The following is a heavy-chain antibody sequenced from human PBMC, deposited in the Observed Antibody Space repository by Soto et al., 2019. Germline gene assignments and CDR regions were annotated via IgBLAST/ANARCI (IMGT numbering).Heavy chain of an antibody. V-gene: IGHV1-69*13. CDR1: GGTFSSYA. CDR2: IIPIFGTA. J-gene: IGHJ4*02. D-gene: IGHD3-9*01. CDR3: ARSAPFDIYAITPVEF. Sequence: SVKVSCKASGGTFSSYAISWVRQAPGQGLEWMGGIIPIFGTANYAQKFQGRVTITADESTSTAYMELSSLRSDDTAVYYCARSAPFDIYAITPVEFWGQGTLVTVSS.